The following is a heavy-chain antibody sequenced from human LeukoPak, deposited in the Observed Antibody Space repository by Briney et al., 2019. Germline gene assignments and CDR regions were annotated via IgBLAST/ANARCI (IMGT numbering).Heavy chain of an antibody. Sequence: QTGGSLTLSCAASGFTFSSYAMHWVPKAPGKGLEGVAVISNDGRNKYYADSVKGRFTIFSDNSKNTLYLQMNSLRAEDTAAYYCARDPSHSGSYNWFDPWGQGTLVTVSS. V-gene: IGHV3-30*04. J-gene: IGHJ5*02. CDR1: GFTFSSYA. D-gene: IGHD1-26*01. CDR2: ISNDGRNK. CDR3: ARDPSHSGSYNWFDP.